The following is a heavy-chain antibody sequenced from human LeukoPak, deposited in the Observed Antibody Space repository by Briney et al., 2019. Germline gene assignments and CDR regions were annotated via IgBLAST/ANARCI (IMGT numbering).Heavy chain of an antibody. CDR3: AREGYYDSSGYRMVGAFDI. J-gene: IGHJ3*02. CDR2: IYHSGST. Sequence: SQTLSLTCAVSGGSISSGGYSWSWIRQPPGKGLEWIGYIYHSGSTYYNPSLKSRVTISVDRSKNQFSLKLSSVTAADTAVYYRAREGYYDSSGYRMVGAFDIWGQGTMVTVSS. D-gene: IGHD3-22*01. CDR1: GGSISSGGYS. V-gene: IGHV4-30-2*01.